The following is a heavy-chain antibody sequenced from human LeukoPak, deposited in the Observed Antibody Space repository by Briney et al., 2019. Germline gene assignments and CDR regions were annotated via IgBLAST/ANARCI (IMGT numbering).Heavy chain of an antibody. J-gene: IGHJ6*03. CDR3: ARDHRYYYMDV. V-gene: IGHV3-21*01. CDR2: ISGIGSYI. CDR1: GFTVSSNY. Sequence: GGSLRLSCAASGFTVSSNYMSWVRQAPGKGLEWVSSISGIGSYIYYADSVKGRFTISRDNAKNSLYLQMNSLRAEDTAIYFCARDHRYYYMDVWGKGTTVTVSS.